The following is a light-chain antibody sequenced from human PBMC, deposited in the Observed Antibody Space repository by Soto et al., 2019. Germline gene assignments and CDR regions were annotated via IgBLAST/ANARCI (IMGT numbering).Light chain of an antibody. CDR3: HQYGTSPQT. J-gene: IGKJ1*01. CDR1: QSVSNTH. Sequence: EIVLTQSPGSLSLSPGESATLSCRASQSVSNTHVAWYQQRPGQALRLLIYDASRRDIGVPDRFSGSGSGTDFTLAISGLEPADFAVYFCHQYGTSPQTFGQGTKVEMK. CDR2: DAS. V-gene: IGKV3-20*01.